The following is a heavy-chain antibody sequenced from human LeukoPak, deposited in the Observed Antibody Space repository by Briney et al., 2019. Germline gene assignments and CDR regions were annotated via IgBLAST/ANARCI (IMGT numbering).Heavy chain of an antibody. J-gene: IGHJ3*02. CDR2: SNPNSGGT. CDR1: GYTFTGYY. Sequence: ASVKVSCKASGYTFTGYYMHWVREAPGQGLEWMGWSNPNSGGTNYAQKFQGWVTMTRDTSISTAYMELSRLRADDTAVYYCARDSPTTGSDAFDIWGQGTMVTVSS. V-gene: IGHV1-2*04. D-gene: IGHD1-14*01. CDR3: ARDSPTTGSDAFDI.